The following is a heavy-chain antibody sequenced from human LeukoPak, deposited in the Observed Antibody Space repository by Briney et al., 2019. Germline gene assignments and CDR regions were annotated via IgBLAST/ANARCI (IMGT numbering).Heavy chain of an antibody. V-gene: IGHV1-2*06. CDR1: GYTFTVYY. CDR2: INPNSGGT. CDR3: ASLPLGGDLPDY. Sequence: ASVNVSCTASGYTFTVYYMHWVRQAPGQGLEWMGRINPNSGGTNYAQKFQGRVTMTRDTSISTAYMELSRLRSDDTAVYYCASLPLGGDLPDYWGQGTLVTVSS. J-gene: IGHJ4*02. D-gene: IGHD3-16*01.